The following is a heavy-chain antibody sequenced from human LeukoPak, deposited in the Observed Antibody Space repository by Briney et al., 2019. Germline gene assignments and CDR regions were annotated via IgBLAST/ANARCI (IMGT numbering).Heavy chain of an antibody. CDR2: IYYSGST. V-gene: IGHV4-39*01. CDR3: ASLQGIGYCSSTSCHGAFDF. Sequence: PSETLSLTCTVSGGSIRSSNCFWGWIRQSPGKGLEWIGNIYYSGSTYYNPSLKSRVTISVDTSKNQFSLKLSSVTAADTAVYYCASLQGIGYCSSTSCHGAFDFWGQGTLVTVS. D-gene: IGHD2-2*01. CDR1: GGSIRSSNCF. J-gene: IGHJ3*01.